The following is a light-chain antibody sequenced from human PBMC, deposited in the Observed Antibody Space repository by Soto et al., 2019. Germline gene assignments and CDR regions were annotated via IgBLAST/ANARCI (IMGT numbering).Light chain of an antibody. CDR3: QQYNSRPT. Sequence: EIVLTQSPATLSVSPGESATLSRRASQSVTSHLAWYQQKPGQAPRLLIFGASTRATGIPARFSGSGSGTDFTLTISSLQSEDFAVYYCQQYNSRPTFGQGTKVDIK. J-gene: IGKJ2*01. V-gene: IGKV3-15*01. CDR2: GAS. CDR1: QSVTSH.